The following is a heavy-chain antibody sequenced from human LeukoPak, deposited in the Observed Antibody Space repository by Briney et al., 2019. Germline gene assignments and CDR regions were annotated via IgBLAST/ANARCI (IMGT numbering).Heavy chain of an antibody. Sequence: SETLSLTCTVSGGSISSSGYYWVWIRQPPGKGLERIGSIYHSGSTYYSPSLKSRITISVDTSKNQFSLKLSSVTAADTAVYYCARTNYGRRWFDPWGQGTLVTVSS. J-gene: IGHJ5*02. V-gene: IGHV4-39*01. D-gene: IGHD1-7*01. CDR3: ARTNYGRRWFDP. CDR1: GGSISSSGYY. CDR2: IYHSGST.